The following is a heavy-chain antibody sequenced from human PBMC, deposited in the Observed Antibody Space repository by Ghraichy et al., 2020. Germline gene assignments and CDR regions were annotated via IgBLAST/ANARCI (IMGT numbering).Heavy chain of an antibody. CDR2: IFYSGRT. CDR3: ARLGSTASYHLDV. Sequence: SETLSLTCTVSGFSVSTGGFVWAWVRQHPGKGLEWIGNIFYSGRTFSFHNPSLKIRLTLSVDTSKNHFSLNLDSVTAADTAVYYCARLGSTASYHLDVWGQGSLVTVSS. D-gene: IGHD1-14*01. CDR1: GFSVSTGGFV. V-gene: IGHV4-31*03. J-gene: IGHJ4*02.